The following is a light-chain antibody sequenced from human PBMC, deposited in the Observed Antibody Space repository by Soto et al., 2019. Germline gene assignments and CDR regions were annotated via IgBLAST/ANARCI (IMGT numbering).Light chain of an antibody. Sequence: VLTQSPVTLSLSPGERATLSCRASQSVNAYLAWYQQKPGQAPRLLIYDASVRATGIPARFSGSGSGIGFSLSISSLDPENPAVYDCPLHLGTHAFGQGPKV. CDR1: QSVNAY. J-gene: IGKJ1*01. CDR2: DAS. V-gene: IGKV3-11*01. CDR3: PLHLGTHA.